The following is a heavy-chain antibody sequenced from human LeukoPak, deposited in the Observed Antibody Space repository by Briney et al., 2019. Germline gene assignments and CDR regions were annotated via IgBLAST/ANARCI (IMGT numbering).Heavy chain of an antibody. V-gene: IGHV4-34*01. J-gene: IGHJ4*02. CDR3: ARLGFGDVDY. D-gene: IGHD3-10*01. Sequence: PSETLSLTCAVYGGSFSAYYWSWVRQSPGKGLEWIGEIYHTGSTNYNPSLKSRVTISVDTSKNQFSLKLSSVTAADTAVYYCARLGFGDVDYWGQGTLVTVSS. CDR1: GGSFSAYY. CDR2: IYHTGST.